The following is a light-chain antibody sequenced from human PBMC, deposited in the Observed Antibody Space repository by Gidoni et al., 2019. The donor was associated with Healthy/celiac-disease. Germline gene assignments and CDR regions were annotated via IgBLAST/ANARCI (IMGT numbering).Light chain of an antibody. CDR1: QSISSW. CDR2: DAS. V-gene: IGKV1-5*01. Sequence: DSQMTQSPSTLSASVGDRVTITCRASQSISSWLAWYQQKPGKAPKLLIYDASSLESGVPSRFSGSGSGTEFTLTISSLQPDDFATYYCQQYNSYPYTFXQXTKLEIK. CDR3: QQYNSYPYT. J-gene: IGKJ2*01.